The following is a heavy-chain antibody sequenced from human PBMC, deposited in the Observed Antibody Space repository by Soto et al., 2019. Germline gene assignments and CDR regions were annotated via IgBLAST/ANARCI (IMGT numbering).Heavy chain of an antibody. CDR1: GFTFSKAW. CDR3: TAEFYITVVIVRFDF. Sequence: GGSLRLSCAASGFTFSKAWVNWVRQVPGKGLEWVGRIKSKTDGGTTDFAAPVKGRFAISRDDSKNMVYLRMNSLKTEDTAVYFCTAEFYITVVIVRFDFWGHGTLVTVSP. D-gene: IGHD1-26*01. V-gene: IGHV3-15*07. CDR2: IKSKTDGGTT. J-gene: IGHJ4*01.